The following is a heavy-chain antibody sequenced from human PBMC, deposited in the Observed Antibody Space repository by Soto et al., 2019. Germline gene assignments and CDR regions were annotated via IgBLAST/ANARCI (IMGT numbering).Heavy chain of an antibody. D-gene: IGHD6-13*01. CDR1: GGSFSGYY. V-gene: IGHV4-34*01. J-gene: IGHJ6*01. CDR3: ARAVPGHSGGWYEGYGMDV. CDR2: INHSGST. Sequence: QVQLQQWGAGLLKPSETLSLTCAVYGGSFSGYYWSWIRQPPGKGLAWIGEINHSGSTSYNPSLTGQATIAVDTAKNQRPLRLRSLTAADTAVYYCARAVPGHSGGWYEGYGMDVWVQGTTVAFSS.